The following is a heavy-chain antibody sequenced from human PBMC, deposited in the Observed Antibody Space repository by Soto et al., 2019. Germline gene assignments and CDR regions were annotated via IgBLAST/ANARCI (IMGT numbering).Heavy chain of an antibody. CDR1: GFTFNTYA. Sequence: GGSLRLSCAASGFTFNTYAMTWVRQAPGKGREWVSTMSATGGSTYYADSVKGRFTISRDNSKNTLYLQMNSLRAEDTAVYYCVKDQTACHQGVFAYWGQGTLVTVSA. J-gene: IGHJ4*02. V-gene: IGHV3-23*01. CDR2: MSATGGST. D-gene: IGHD3-10*01. CDR3: VKDQTACHQGVFAY.